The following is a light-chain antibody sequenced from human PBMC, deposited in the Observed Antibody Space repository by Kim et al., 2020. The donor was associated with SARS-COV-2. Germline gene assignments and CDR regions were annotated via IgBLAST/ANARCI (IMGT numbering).Light chain of an antibody. V-gene: IGKV3-15*01. Sequence: EIVMTQSPATLSVSPGEKVTLSCRASQSLIYSLAWYQLKPGQAPRLLIYAATTRATGVPARFSGRGSGTEFTFTISSLQSEDFAIYYCQQYSNWPPTFGQGTKLEIK. CDR3: QQYSNWPPT. CDR1: QSLIYS. CDR2: AAT. J-gene: IGKJ2*01.